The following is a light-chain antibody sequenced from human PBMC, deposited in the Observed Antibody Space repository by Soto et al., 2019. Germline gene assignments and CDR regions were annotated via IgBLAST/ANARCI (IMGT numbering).Light chain of an antibody. J-gene: IGKJ1*01. CDR1: QSVSSY. CDR3: QQRSNWPWK. Sequence: EIVLTQSPDTLSLSPGERATLSCRASQSVSSYLAWYQQKPGQAPRLLIYDASNRATGIPARFSGSGSGTDFTLTISSLEPEDFAVYYCQQRSNWPWKFGQGTKVEIK. CDR2: DAS. V-gene: IGKV3-11*01.